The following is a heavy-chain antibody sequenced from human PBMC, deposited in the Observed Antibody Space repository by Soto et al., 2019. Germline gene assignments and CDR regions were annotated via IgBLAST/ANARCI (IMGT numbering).Heavy chain of an antibody. CDR2: IWYDGSNK. D-gene: IGHD6-6*01. Sequence: GRSPKLSCASHGFTFSRYGMQWVRQAPDKGLEGGAGIWYDGSNKYYADSVKGRFTISRDNSKNTLYLQMNSLRAADTAVYYCAREYSGEQLVELGFWGQGTLVTVSS. CDR1: GFTFSRYG. V-gene: IGHV3-33*01. J-gene: IGHJ4*02. CDR3: AREYSGEQLVELGF.